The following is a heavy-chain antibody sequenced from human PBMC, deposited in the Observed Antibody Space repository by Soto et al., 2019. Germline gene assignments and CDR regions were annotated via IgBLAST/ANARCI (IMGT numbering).Heavy chain of an antibody. Sequence: LPVQQLDTGLVKPSEALSLTCTVSGGSISSSHYYCGWFRQPPGQGLEWIGSIYYSGNTYYNPAPNSRVTKSVDTSNNQYALKLRSGTASDTAVYYSARGIAAWGQGTLVTVSS. CDR1: GGSISSSHYY. J-gene: IGHJ5*02. CDR3: ARGIAA. V-gene: IGHV4-39*01. D-gene: IGHD6-13*01. CDR2: IYYSGNT.